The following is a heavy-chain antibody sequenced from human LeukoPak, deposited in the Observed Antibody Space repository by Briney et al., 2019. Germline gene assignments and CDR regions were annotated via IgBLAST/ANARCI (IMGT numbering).Heavy chain of an antibody. Sequence: GGSLRLSCAASGITFSSLWMSWFRQAPGKGLEWVAEIKHDGSEEHYVASVKGRFTISRDNAKLYLQMNSLRAEDTAVYYCAREEVEGRLVNYDSSGYYDFWGQGTLVTVSS. CDR2: IKHDGSEE. CDR1: GITFSSLW. D-gene: IGHD3-22*01. V-gene: IGHV3-7*01. J-gene: IGHJ4*02. CDR3: AREEVEGRLVNYDSSGYYDF.